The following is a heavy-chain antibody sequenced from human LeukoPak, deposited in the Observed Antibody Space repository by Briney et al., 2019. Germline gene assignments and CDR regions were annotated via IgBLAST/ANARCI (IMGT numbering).Heavy chain of an antibody. CDR2: IYSDGST. CDR3: AGSGSYYQGAFDI. J-gene: IGHJ3*02. CDR1: GFTVSSNY. D-gene: IGHD1-26*01. V-gene: IGHV3-53*01. Sequence: PGGSLRLSCAASGFTVSSNYMSWVRQAPGKGLELVSVIYSDGSTYYADSVKRRFTISRDNSKNTLYLQMNSLRAEDTAVYYCAGSGSYYQGAFDIWGQGTMVTVSS.